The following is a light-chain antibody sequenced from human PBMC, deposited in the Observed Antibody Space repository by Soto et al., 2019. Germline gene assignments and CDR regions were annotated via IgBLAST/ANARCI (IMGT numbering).Light chain of an antibody. Sequence: EIVLTQSPATLSSSPGERATLSCRASQSVSSSYLAWYQQKPGQAPRLLIYGASSRATGIPDRFSGSGSGTDFTLTISSLQPEDFATYYCQQSYSTPWTFGQGTKVDIK. CDR3: QQSYSTPWT. CDR2: GAS. J-gene: IGKJ1*01. CDR1: QSVSSSY. V-gene: IGKV3D-20*02.